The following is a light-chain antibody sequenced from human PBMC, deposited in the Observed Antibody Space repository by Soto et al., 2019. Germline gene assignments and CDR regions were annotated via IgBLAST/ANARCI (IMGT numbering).Light chain of an antibody. CDR3: AAWDDSLNGVV. J-gene: IGLJ2*01. V-gene: IGLV1-44*01. Sequence: QSVLTQPPSASGTPGQRFTISCSGSSSNIGSNTVNWYQQLPGTAPKLLIYSNNQRPSGVPDRFSGSKSGTSTSLAISGLRSEDEADYYCAAWDDSLNGVVVGGGTKLTVL. CDR2: SNN. CDR1: SSNIGSNT.